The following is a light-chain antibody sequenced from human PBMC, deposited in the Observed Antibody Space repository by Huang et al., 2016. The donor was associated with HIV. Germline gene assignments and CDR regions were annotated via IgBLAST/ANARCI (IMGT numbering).Light chain of an antibody. Sequence: EIVLTQSPGTLSLSPGERATLSCRASQSVSSSYLAWYQHKPGQAPRLLIYGASGRATGIPDRFSGSGSGTDFTLTISRLEPEDFAVYYCHHYGTSPQTFGQGTKVEIK. CDR1: QSVSSSY. V-gene: IGKV3-20*01. J-gene: IGKJ1*01. CDR2: GAS. CDR3: HHYGTSPQT.